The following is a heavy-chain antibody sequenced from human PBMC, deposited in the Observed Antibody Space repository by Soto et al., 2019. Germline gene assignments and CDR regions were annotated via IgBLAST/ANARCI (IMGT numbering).Heavy chain of an antibody. CDR1: GFTFSSYC. CDR2: IWYDGSNK. J-gene: IGHJ4*02. D-gene: IGHD3-22*01. V-gene: IGHV3-33*08. Sequence: HPGGSLRLSCSASGFTFSSYCMHWVRHAPCKGLEWVAVIWYDGSNKYYADSVKGRFTISRDNSKNTLYLQMNSLRAEDTAVYYCARIGNNNYYDSSGYPDDWGKGTRGT. CDR3: ARIGNNNYYDSSGYPDD.